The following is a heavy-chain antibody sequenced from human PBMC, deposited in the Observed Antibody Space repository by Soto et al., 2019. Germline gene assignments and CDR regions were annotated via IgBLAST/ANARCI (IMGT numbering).Heavy chain of an antibody. V-gene: IGHV3-23*01. CDR1: GFTFSSYA. CDR3: ANRDKVAAAGFPWYFDL. Sequence: EVQLLESGGGLVQPGGSLRLSCTASGFTFSSYAMSWVRQAPGEGLEWVSAISGRGGSTYYADSVKGRFTISRDNSKNTLYLQMNSLRAYDTAVYYCANRDKVAAAGFPWYFDLWGGGTLVTVS. D-gene: IGHD6-13*01. CDR2: ISGRGGST. J-gene: IGHJ2*01.